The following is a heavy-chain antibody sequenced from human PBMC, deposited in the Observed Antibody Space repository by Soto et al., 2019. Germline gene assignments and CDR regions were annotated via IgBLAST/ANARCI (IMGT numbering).Heavy chain of an antibody. D-gene: IGHD3-10*01. CDR1: GGSISSGGYF. V-gene: IGHV4-30-2*01. CDR2: IYHSGST. Sequence: QLQLQESGSGLVKPSQTLSLTCAVSGGSISSGGYFWSWIRQPPGKCLEWIGYIYHSGSTYYNPSLKSRVTISVDRSKNQLSLKLSSVTAADTAVYYCARGLGPWGQGTLVTVSS. J-gene: IGHJ5*02. CDR3: ARGLGP.